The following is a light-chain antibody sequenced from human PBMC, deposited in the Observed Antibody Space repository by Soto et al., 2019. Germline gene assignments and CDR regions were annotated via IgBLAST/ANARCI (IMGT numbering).Light chain of an antibody. J-gene: IGKJ1*01. V-gene: IGKV3-20*01. CDR2: GAS. Sequence: EIVLTQSPGTLSLSPGARAALSCRASQTVYNGFLAWYQQKPGQAPRLLIYGASSRATGIPDRFSGSGSGTDFTLTISSLEPEDFAVYYCQQYVSSPRTFGQGTKVDIK. CDR1: QTVYNGF. CDR3: QQYVSSPRT.